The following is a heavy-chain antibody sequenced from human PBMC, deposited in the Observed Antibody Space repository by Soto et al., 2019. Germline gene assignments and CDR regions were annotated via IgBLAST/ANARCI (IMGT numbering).Heavy chain of an antibody. J-gene: IGHJ4*02. CDR2: INHSGST. CDR1: GGSFSGYY. Sequence: QVQLQQWGAGLLKPSETLSLTCAVYGGSFSGYYWSWIRQPPAKGLEWIGEINHSGSTNYNPSLKSRVTISVDTSKNQSSLKPSSVTAADTAVYYCARAYVVVTAGGFDYWGQGTLVTVSS. CDR3: ARAYVVVTAGGFDY. D-gene: IGHD2-21*02. V-gene: IGHV4-34*01.